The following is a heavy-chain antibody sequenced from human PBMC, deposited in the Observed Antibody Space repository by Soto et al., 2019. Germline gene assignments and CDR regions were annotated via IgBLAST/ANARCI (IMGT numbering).Heavy chain of an antibody. CDR1: GGSISSSSYY. CDR2: IYYSGST. V-gene: IGHV4-39*01. J-gene: IGHJ6*02. CDR3: ARDALYYYYGMDV. Sequence: QLQLQESGPGLVKPSETLSLTCTVSGGSISSSSYYWGWIRQPPGKGLEWIGSIYYSGSTYYNPSLKSRVTISVDTSKNQFSLKLSSVTAADTAVYYCARDALYYYYGMDVWGQGTTVTVSS.